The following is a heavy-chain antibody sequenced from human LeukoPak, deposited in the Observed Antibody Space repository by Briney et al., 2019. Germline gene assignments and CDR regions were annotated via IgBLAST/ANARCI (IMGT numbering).Heavy chain of an antibody. J-gene: IGHJ4*02. CDR1: GGSISSYY. D-gene: IGHD3-10*01. V-gene: IGHV4-59*01. Sequence: SETLSLTCTVSGGSISSYYWSWIRQPPGKGLEWIGYIYYSGSTKYNPSLKSRVTISEDTSKNQFSLKLSSVTAADTAVYYCATTYYYGSGTYSLVYWGQGTVVTVSS. CDR3: ATTYYYGSGTYSLVY. CDR2: IYYSGST.